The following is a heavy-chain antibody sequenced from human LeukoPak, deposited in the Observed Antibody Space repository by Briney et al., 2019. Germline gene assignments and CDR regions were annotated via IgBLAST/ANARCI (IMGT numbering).Heavy chain of an antibody. D-gene: IGHD1-26*01. J-gene: IGHJ4*02. CDR1: GYTFTGYY. CDR2: INPNSGGT. V-gene: IGHV1-2*02. Sequence: GASVKVSCKASGYTFTGYYMHWVRQAPGQGLEWMGWINPNSGGTNYAQKFQGRVTMTRDTSITTAYMELSSLRSDDTAFYYCARVVVGATALGYWGQGTLVTVSS. CDR3: ARVVVGATALGY.